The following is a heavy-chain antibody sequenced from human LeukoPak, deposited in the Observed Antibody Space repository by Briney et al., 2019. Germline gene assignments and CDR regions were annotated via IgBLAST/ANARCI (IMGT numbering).Heavy chain of an antibody. CDR1: GYTFTSYD. V-gene: IGHV1-8*01. CDR2: MNPNSGNT. D-gene: IGHD3-22*01. CDR3: ARGKIMFVGYYDSSVSLDY. J-gene: IGHJ4*02. Sequence: ASVKVSCKASGYTFTSYDINWVRQATGQALEWMGWMNPNSGNTGYAQKFQGRVTMTRNTSISTAYMELSSLRSEDTAVYYCARGKIMFVGYYDSSVSLDYWGQGTLVTVSS.